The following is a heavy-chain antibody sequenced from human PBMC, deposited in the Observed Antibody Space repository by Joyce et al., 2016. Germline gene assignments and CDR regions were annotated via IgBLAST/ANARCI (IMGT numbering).Heavy chain of an antibody. D-gene: IGHD3-3*01. J-gene: IGHJ4*02. Sequence: QMQLQESGPGLVRPSQTLSLTCTVSGGSINSGGYYWSWIRQHPGQGLEWIGDIYYSESTYYSPSLKSRLTMSIDTSNNRFSLRLSSVTAADTATFFCAIRDFWSGYIFYWGQGALVTVSS. V-gene: IGHV4-31*03. CDR3: AIRDFWSGYIFY. CDR2: IYYSEST. CDR1: GGSINSGGYY.